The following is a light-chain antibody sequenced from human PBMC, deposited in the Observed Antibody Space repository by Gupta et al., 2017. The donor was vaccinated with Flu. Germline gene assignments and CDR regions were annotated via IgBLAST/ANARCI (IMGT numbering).Light chain of an antibody. CDR2: GAS. Sequence: ETVMTQSPATLSVSPGERAILSCRASQSVSTNLAWYQQKPGQPPRLLIFGASTRASCIPARFSGSGSGTEFTLTISSLQSEDFAVYYCQQYHNWPPSSFGQGSKLEI. J-gene: IGKJ2*04. CDR1: QSVSTN. V-gene: IGKV3-15*01. CDR3: QQYHNWPPSS.